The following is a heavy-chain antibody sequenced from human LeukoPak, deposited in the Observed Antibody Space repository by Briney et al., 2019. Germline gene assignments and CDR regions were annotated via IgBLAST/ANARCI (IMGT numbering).Heavy chain of an antibody. CDR2: IYHSGTT. D-gene: IGHD6-13*01. CDR3: ARVAGPGTVDY. V-gene: IGHV4-4*02. CDR1: GDSISSSNW. Sequence: SETLSLTCAVSGDSISSSNWWNWVRQPPGKGLEWIGEIYHSGTTNYNPSLKSRVTISVDKSKNQFSLKLSSVTAADTAVYFCARVAGPGTVDYWGQGTLVTVSS. J-gene: IGHJ4*02.